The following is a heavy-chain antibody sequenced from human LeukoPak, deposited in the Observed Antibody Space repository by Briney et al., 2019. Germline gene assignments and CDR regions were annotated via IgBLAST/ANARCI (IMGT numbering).Heavy chain of an antibody. CDR2: ISYDGGNK. J-gene: IGHJ4*02. CDR1: GFTFSSYG. Sequence: GGSLRLSCAASGFTFSSYGMHWVRQAPGKGLEWVAVISYDGGNKYYADSVKGRFTISRDNSKNTLYLQMNSLRVEDTAIYYCAKREYYGSGSYYKNWGQGTLVTVSS. D-gene: IGHD3-10*01. V-gene: IGHV3-30*18. CDR3: AKREYYGSGSYYKN.